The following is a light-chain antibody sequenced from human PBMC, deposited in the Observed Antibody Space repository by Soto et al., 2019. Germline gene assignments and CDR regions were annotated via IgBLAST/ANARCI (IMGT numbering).Light chain of an antibody. CDR3: LSFDSSLSVV. V-gene: IGLV1-40*01. CDR2: GNT. J-gene: IGLJ2*01. Sequence: QAVVRQPPSVSGAPGQRVTISCTGSSSNIGAGYDVHWYQQLPGRAPKLLIYGNTNRPSGVPDRFSGSKSGTSASLAITGLQAEDEADYYCLSFDSSLSVVFGGGTKVTVL. CDR1: SSNIGAGYD.